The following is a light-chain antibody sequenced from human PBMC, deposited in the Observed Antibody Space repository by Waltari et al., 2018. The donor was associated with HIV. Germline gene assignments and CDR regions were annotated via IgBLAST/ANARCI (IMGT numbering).Light chain of an antibody. J-gene: IGLJ2*01. Sequence: QSVLTQPPSASGTPGQRLTFSCPGSSPNIGTITVTWSQPPPATPPKLLIHRTKQRPSGVPDRYSGSKSGTSASLAISGLQSEDEADYYCAAWDDSLNGLVFGGGTKLTVL. CDR1: SPNIGTIT. CDR3: AAWDDSLNGLV. V-gene: IGLV1-44*01. CDR2: RTK.